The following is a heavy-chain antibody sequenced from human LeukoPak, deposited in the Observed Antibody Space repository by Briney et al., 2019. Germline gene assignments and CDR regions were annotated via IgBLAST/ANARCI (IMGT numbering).Heavy chain of an antibody. CDR3: ARGAAGGYSPSVEFDY. Sequence: ASVKVSCKASGYTFTNYGISWVRQAPGRGPEWMGWIRAYNGDTKYAQNLQGRVTMTTDTSTTTAYMELRSLRSDDTAVYYCARGAAGGYSPSVEFDYWGQGTLVTVSS. D-gene: IGHD5-12*01. V-gene: IGHV1-18*01. CDR2: IRAYNGDT. CDR1: GYTFTNYG. J-gene: IGHJ4*02.